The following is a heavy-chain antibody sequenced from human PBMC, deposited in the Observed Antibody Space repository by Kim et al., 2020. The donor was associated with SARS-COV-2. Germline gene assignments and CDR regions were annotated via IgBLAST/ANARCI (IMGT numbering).Heavy chain of an antibody. CDR2: ISYDGSNK. CDR1: GFTFSTYG. J-gene: IGHJ6*02. Sequence: GVSLRLSCAASGFTFSTYGMHWVRQAPGKGLEWVALISYDGSNKYYADSMKGRFTIYRDNSKNTLYLQMNSLRAEDTAMYYCAKALLRGVNFYYYGMDVWGQGTTGTVSS. CDR3: AKALLRGVNFYYYGMDV. D-gene: IGHD3-10*01. V-gene: IGHV3-30*18.